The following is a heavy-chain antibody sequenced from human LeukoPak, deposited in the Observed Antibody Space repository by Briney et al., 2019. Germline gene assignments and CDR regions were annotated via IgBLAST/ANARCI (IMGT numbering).Heavy chain of an antibody. CDR3: AKFDTVMVNHDAFDI. D-gene: IGHD5-18*01. CDR2: IKQDGSEK. V-gene: IGHV3-7*01. J-gene: IGHJ3*02. CDR1: GFTFSSYW. Sequence: GGSLRLSCAASGFTFSSYWMSWVRQAPGKGLEWVANIKQDGSEKYYVDSVKGRFTISRDNSKNTVYLQMNSLRVEDTALYYCAKFDTVMVNHDAFDIWGLGTMVTVSS.